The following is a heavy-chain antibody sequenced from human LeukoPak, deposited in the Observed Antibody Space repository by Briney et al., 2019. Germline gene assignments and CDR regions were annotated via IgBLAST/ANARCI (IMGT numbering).Heavy chain of an antibody. V-gene: IGHV4-30-4*01. J-gene: IGHJ4*02. CDR2: IFHRGGT. CDR1: NDSISSGDYY. D-gene: IGHD2-15*01. Sequence: IPSETLSLTCTVSNDSISSGDYYWNWIRQPPGKGLEWIGYIFHRGGTSYNPSLKSRILFSVDTSQNQFSLKLNSVTAADTAVYYCVREILYCSGGSCYRGPFDNWGQGTLVTVSA. CDR3: VREILYCSGGSCYRGPFDN.